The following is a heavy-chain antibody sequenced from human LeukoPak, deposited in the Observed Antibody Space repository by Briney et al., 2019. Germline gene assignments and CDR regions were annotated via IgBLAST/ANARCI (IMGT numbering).Heavy chain of an antibody. V-gene: IGHV3-23*01. CDR3: AKDDNYIRFLS. D-gene: IGHD3-16*01. Sequence: GGSLRLSCAASGFTFSNYAMSWVRQAPGKGLEWVSSITDNAGSTYYADSVKGRFTISRDNSKNTVYLQMNSLRAEDTAFYYCAKDDNYIRFLSWGQGTLVTVSS. CDR1: GFTFSNYA. J-gene: IGHJ5*02. CDR2: ITDNAGST.